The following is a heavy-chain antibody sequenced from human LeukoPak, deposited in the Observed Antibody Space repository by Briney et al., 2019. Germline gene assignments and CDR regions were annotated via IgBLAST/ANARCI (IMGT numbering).Heavy chain of an antibody. Sequence: GGALRLSCAASGLTFSSYVMSWVRQAPGMGLEWVSTISGSVGNTFHGDSVKGRFTISRDISKNMLYLQINNLRAEDTAVYYCEGRGPMITFGGVIAYFQYWGQGTLVTVSP. CDR3: EGRGPMITFGGVIAYFQY. CDR1: GLTFSSYV. J-gene: IGHJ4*02. V-gene: IGHV3-23*01. D-gene: IGHD3-16*02. CDR2: ISGSVGNT.